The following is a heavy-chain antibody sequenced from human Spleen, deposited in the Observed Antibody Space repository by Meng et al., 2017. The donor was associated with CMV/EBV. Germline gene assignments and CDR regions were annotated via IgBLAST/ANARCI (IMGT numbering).Heavy chain of an antibody. V-gene: IGHV3-7*01. CDR2: IKQDGSEK. Sequence: GESLKISCAASGFTFSSYWMSWVRQAPGKGLEWVANIKQDGSEKYYVDSVKGRFTISRDNSKKSVYLQMNSLRVEDTATYYCATYSRAPAAIRAYFDHWGLGTLVTVSS. J-gene: IGHJ4*02. D-gene: IGHD2-2*02. CDR3: ATYSRAPAAIRAYFDH. CDR1: GFTFSSYW.